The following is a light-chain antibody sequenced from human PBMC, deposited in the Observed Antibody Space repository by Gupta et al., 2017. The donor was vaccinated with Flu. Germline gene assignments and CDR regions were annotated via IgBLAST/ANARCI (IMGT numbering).Light chain of an antibody. V-gene: IGLV1-44*01. CDR1: GSNIGGNY. Sequence: RGTITSSGSGSNIGGNYVTWYPQLPLPPPILLMYSNNRRRSGVPARFSGSKSGTSATLTNTRPQAEDGADYYCAALDDRHNLLVFGGGTKLTVL. CDR3: AALDDRHNLLV. CDR2: SNN. J-gene: IGLJ2*01.